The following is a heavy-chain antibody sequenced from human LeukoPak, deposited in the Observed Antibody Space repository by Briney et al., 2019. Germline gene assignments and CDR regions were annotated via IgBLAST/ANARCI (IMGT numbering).Heavy chain of an antibody. CDR2: VLTSGST. CDR1: GGSISSDGYS. V-gene: IGHV4-61*09. CDR3: ARRYIQDDILTGHRSPGAFDI. J-gene: IGHJ3*02. D-gene: IGHD3-9*01. Sequence: SETLSLTCTVSGGSISSDGYSWSWIRQPAGQGLEWIGHVLTSGSTNYHPSLKGRVTISIDTSKKQFSLKLSSVTAADTAVYYCARRYIQDDILTGHRSPGAFDIWGQGTMVTVSS.